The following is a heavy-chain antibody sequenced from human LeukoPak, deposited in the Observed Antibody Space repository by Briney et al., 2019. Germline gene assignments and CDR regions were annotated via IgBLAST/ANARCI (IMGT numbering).Heavy chain of an antibody. CDR1: GFTFSIHW. J-gene: IGHJ3*02. Sequence: GGSLRLSCAASGFTFSIHWMNWVRQAPGKGLEWVANIKQDGSEKYCVDSVKGRFTISRDNAKKSLYLQMNSLRAEDTAVYYCAGSRVPGAVDIWGQGTMVTVSS. V-gene: IGHV3-7*05. CDR3: AGSRVPGAVDI. D-gene: IGHD2-15*01. CDR2: IKQDGSEK.